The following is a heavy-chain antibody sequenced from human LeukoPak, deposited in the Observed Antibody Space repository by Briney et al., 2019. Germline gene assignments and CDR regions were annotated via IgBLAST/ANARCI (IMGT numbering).Heavy chain of an antibody. CDR1: GFTFSSYS. J-gene: IGHJ5*02. D-gene: IGHD3-3*01. V-gene: IGHV3-21*01. CDR3: ARDLDYDFWSGSGFDP. CDR2: ISSSSSCI. Sequence: GGSLRLSCAASGFTFSSYSMNWVRQAPGKGLEWVSSISSSSSCIYYADSVKGRFTISRDNAKNSLYLQMNSLRAEDTAVYYCARDLDYDFWSGSGFDPWGQGTLVTVSS.